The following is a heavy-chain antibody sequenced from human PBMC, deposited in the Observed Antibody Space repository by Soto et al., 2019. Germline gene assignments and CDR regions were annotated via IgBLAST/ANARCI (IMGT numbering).Heavy chain of an antibody. J-gene: IGHJ4*02. CDR2: IKQDGSEK. D-gene: IGHD7-27*01. CDR3: ARSNLGMIDY. V-gene: IGHV3-7*01. Sequence: GGSLRLSCAASGVTFSSYWMSWVRQAPGKGLEWVANIKQDGSEKYYVDSVKGRFTIAIDNAKNSLYLQMNSLRAEDPAVYYCARSNLGMIDYWGQGTLVTVSS. CDR1: GVTFSSYW.